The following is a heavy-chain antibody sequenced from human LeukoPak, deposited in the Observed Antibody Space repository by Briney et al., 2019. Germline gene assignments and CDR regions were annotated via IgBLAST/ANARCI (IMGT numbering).Heavy chain of an antibody. CDR2: IYTSGST. CDR1: GGSLSSYY. CDR3: ARVTTRNYSSSSGPFDY. V-gene: IGHV4-4*07. D-gene: IGHD6-6*01. Sequence: SETLSLTCTVSGGSLSSYYGSWIRQPAGKGLEWIGRIYTSGSTNYNPSLKSRVTMSVDTSKNQFSLKLSSVTAADTAVYYCARVTTRNYSSSSGPFDYWGQGTLVTVSS. J-gene: IGHJ4*02.